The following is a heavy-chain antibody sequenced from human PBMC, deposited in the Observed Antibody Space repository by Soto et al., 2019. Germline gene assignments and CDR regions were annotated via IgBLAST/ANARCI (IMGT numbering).Heavy chain of an antibody. CDR1: GFTVSSNY. CDR3: ARELYWGYGMVV. V-gene: IGHV3-53*01. CDR2: SYSGGST. D-gene: IGHD7-27*01. Sequence: EVQLVESGGGLIQPGGSLRLSCAASGFTVSSNYMRWVSQAPVKGLEWDCVSYSGGSTYYADSVKGRFTISRDNSKNTLYLQMNSLRAEDTAVYYCARELYWGYGMVVWGQGTTVTVSS. J-gene: IGHJ6*02.